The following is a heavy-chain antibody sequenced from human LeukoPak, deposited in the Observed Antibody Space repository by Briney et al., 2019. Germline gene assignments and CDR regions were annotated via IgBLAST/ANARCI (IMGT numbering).Heavy chain of an antibody. CDR3: ARGFSGSFYYYYYMDV. CDR2: INHSGST. V-gene: IGHV4-38-2*02. J-gene: IGHJ6*03. Sequence: TSETLSLTCTVSGYSISSGYYWGWIRQPPGKGLEWIGVINHSGSTDYNPSLKSRVTISVDTSKDQFSLKLSSVTAADTAVYYCARGFSGSFYYYYYMDVWGKGTTVTVSS. D-gene: IGHD1-26*01. CDR1: GYSISSGYY.